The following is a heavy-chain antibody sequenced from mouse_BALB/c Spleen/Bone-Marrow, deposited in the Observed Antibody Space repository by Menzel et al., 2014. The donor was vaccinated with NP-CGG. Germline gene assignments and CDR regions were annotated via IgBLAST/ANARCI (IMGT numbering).Heavy chain of an antibody. Sequence: QVQLKESGPELVKPGASVKMSCKASGYTFTDYVISWVKQRTGQDLEWIGEIYPGSGSTYYNEKFKGKATLTADKSSNTAYMQLSSLTSEDSAVYFCARGYYGSSYYFDYWGQGTTLTVSS. CDR1: GYTFTDYV. V-gene: IGHV1-77*01. J-gene: IGHJ2*01. D-gene: IGHD1-1*01. CDR3: ARGYYGSSYYFDY. CDR2: IYPGSGST.